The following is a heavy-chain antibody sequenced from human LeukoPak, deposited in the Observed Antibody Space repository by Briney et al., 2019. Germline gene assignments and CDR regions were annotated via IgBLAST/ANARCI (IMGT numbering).Heavy chain of an antibody. CDR2: ISTSSSSSYM. D-gene: IGHD5-18*01. CDR1: GFTFSSYH. CDR3: ARRATTERGHSYGLDY. V-gene: IGHV3-21*01. J-gene: IGHJ4*02. Sequence: PGGSLRLSCVVSGFTFSSYHMNWVRQAPGKGLEWVSSISTSSSSSYMYYADSVTGRFTISRDNAKNSLYLQMNSLRAEDTAVYYCARRATTERGHSYGLDYWGQGTLVTVSS.